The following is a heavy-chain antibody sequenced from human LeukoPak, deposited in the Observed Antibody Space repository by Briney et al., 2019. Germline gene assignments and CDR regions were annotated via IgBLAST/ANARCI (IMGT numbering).Heavy chain of an antibody. J-gene: IGHJ4*02. D-gene: IGHD3-16*01. CDR1: GFTFSHYP. V-gene: IGHV3-23*01. Sequence: PGGSLRLSCAASGFTFSHYPMSFVRQAPGKGLEWVSTTSGTDNTYYAASVRGGFTISSDESKSTLYLQMSNLRAEDTAIYYCAKDLRGRLLRYFDYWGRGTLVTVSS. CDR2: TSGTDNT. CDR3: AKDLRGRLLRYFDY.